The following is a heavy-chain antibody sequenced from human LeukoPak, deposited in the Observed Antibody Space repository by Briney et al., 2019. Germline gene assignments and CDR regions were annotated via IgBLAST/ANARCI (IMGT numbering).Heavy chain of an antibody. D-gene: IGHD2-15*01. V-gene: IGHV3-30*02. CDR3: AKESVVAAYDY. Sequence: GGSLRLSCATSEFTFSAYAMHWIRQAPGGGLEWVAFVRYGGNIKYYADSVKGRFTISRDNSKNTLYLQMNSLRPEDTAVYYCAKESVVAAYDYWGQGTLVTVSS. J-gene: IGHJ4*02. CDR1: EFTFSAYA. CDR2: VRYGGNIK.